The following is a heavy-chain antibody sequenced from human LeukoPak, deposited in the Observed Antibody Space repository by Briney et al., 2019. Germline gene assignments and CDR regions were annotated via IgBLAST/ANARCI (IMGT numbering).Heavy chain of an antibody. Sequence: GGSLRLSCAASGFTFNRYAMTWVRQAPGKGLERLSALSGSGGTTYYADSVKGRFTISRDNSKNTLYLQMNSLRADDTAAYYCAKDVGDSGSYYGHWGQGTLVTVSS. CDR1: GFTFNRYA. CDR3: AKDVGDSGSYYGH. J-gene: IGHJ4*02. CDR2: LSGSGGTT. D-gene: IGHD3-10*01. V-gene: IGHV3-23*01.